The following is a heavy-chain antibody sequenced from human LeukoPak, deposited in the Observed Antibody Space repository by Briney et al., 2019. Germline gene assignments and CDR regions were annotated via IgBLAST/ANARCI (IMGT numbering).Heavy chain of an antibody. CDR2: ISGSGGET. CDR1: GFTFSSYG. CDR3: VTGLAVTATTYWYFDL. J-gene: IGHJ2*01. D-gene: IGHD2-21*02. V-gene: IGHV3-23*01. Sequence: GGSLRLSCAASGFTFSSYGMSWVRQAPGKGLEWVSTISGSGGETNYADSVKGRFTISRDNSKHTLYLQMNSLRAEDTAVYYCVTGLAVTATTYWYFDLWGRGTLVTVSS.